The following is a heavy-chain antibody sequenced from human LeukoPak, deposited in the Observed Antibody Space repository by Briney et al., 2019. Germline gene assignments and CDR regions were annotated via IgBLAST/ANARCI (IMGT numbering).Heavy chain of an antibody. V-gene: IGHV3-13*05. CDR1: GFTFSRYD. CDR3: ARGFLGDAFDI. J-gene: IGHJ3*02. Sequence: PGGSLRLSCAASGFTFSRYDMHCVRQATGKGLEWVSAIGTVGDPYYPGSVKGRFTISRENAKNSLYLQVNSLRAGDTAVYYCARGFLGDAFDIWGQGTMVTVSS. CDR2: IGTVGDP. D-gene: IGHD3-3*01.